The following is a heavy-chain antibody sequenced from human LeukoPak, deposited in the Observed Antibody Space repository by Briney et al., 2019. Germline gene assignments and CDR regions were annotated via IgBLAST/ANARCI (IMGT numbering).Heavy chain of an antibody. CDR1: GGSTSSSSYY. D-gene: IGHD2-15*01. J-gene: IGHJ3*01. V-gene: IGHV4-39*01. CDR2: VYYSGST. Sequence: SETLSPTCNVSGGSTSSSSYYWGWIRQPPGKGLEWIGSVYYSGSTYYNPSLKSRISISVDMSKNQFSLKLNSVTAADTAMYYCARLPSECSGGTCYNDAFDVWGQGTLVIVSS. CDR3: ARLPSECSGGTCYNDAFDV.